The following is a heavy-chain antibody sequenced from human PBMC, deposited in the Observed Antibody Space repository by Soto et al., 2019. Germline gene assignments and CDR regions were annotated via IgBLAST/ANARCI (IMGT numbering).Heavy chain of an antibody. J-gene: IGHJ3*02. CDR3: AKEVAAAGTSAFDI. V-gene: IGHV3-23*01. D-gene: IGHD6-13*01. Sequence: EVQLLESGGGLVQPGGSLRLSCAASRFTFSSYAMSWVRQAPGKGLEWVSAISGSGGSTYYADSVKGRFTISRDNAKHKLYLQMNSLRAEDTAVYYCAKEVAAAGTSAFDIWGQGTMVTVSS. CDR1: RFTFSSYA. CDR2: ISGSGGST.